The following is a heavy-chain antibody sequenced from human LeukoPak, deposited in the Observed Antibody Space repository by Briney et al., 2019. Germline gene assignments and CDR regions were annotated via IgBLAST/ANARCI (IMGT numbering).Heavy chain of an antibody. CDR1: GGTFSSYA. J-gene: IGHJ6*02. Sequence: AASVKVSCKASGGTFSSYAISWVRQAPGQGLEWMGGIIPIFGTANYAQKFQGRVTITADESTSTAYMELSSLRSEDTAVYYCARGSMFRSYYYGMDVWGQGTTVTVSS. V-gene: IGHV1-69*01. CDR3: ARGSMFRSYYYGMDV. CDR2: IIPIFGTA. D-gene: IGHD3-10*02.